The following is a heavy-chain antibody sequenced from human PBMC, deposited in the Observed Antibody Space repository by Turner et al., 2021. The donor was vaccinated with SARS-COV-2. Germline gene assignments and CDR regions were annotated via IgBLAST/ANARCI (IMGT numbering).Heavy chain of an antibody. Sequence: EVQLVESGGGLVQPGGSLRLSCAASGFTFSSFSMNWVRQAPGKGLELVSYISSSSSTIYYADSVKGRFTISRDNAKNSLYLQMNSLRDEDTAVYYCAGDQGEGDTPMVTYYYGMDVWGQGTTVTVSS. D-gene: IGHD5-18*01. CDR2: ISSSSSTI. CDR1: GFTFSSFS. V-gene: IGHV3-48*02. J-gene: IGHJ6*02. CDR3: AGDQGEGDTPMVTYYYGMDV.